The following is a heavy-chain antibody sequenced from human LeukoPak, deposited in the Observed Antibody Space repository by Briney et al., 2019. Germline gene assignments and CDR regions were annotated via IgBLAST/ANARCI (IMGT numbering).Heavy chain of an antibody. Sequence: GGSLRLSCAASGFTFSSYGMHWVRQAPGKGLEWVALIWYDGSNEYYADSVKGRFTISRDYSKNALYLQMNSLRAEDTAVYYCAREGDFDWLFHYWGQGTLVTVSS. CDR3: AREGDFDWLFHY. CDR2: IWYDGSNE. V-gene: IGHV3-33*01. D-gene: IGHD3-9*01. J-gene: IGHJ4*02. CDR1: GFTFSSYG.